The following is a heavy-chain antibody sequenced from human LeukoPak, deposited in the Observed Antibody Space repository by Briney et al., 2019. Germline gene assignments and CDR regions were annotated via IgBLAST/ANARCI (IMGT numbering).Heavy chain of an antibody. Sequence: SETLSLTCTVSGGSISSYYWSWIRQPAGKELEWIGRIYTSGSTNYNPSLKSRVTMSVDTSKNQFSLKLSSVTAADTAVYYCARSGYYYDSSGYVYWGQGTLVTVSS. D-gene: IGHD3-22*01. V-gene: IGHV4-4*07. CDR2: IYTSGST. J-gene: IGHJ4*02. CDR3: ARSGYYYDSSGYVY. CDR1: GGSISSYY.